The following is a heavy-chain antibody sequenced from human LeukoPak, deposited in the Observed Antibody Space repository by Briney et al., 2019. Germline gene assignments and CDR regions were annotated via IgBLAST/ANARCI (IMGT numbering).Heavy chain of an antibody. CDR3: ARGMVRGVIPSPFDY. J-gene: IGHJ4*02. V-gene: IGHV4-30-2*01. CDR1: GGSISSGGYY. Sequence: SETLSLTCTVSGGSISSGGYYWSWIRQPPGKGLEWIGYIYHSGSTYYNPSLKSRVTISVDRSKNQFSLKLSSVTAADTAVYYCARGMVRGVIPSPFDYWGQGTLVTVSS. D-gene: IGHD3-10*01. CDR2: IYHSGST.